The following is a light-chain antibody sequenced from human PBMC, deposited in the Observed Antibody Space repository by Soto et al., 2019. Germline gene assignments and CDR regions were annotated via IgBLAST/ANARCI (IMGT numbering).Light chain of an antibody. CDR2: EGS. J-gene: IGLJ2*01. V-gene: IGLV2-23*01. CDR3: SSYAGAVV. CDR1: SSDVGSYNL. Sequence: QSALTQPASVSGSPGQSITISCTGTSSDVGSYNLVSWYQHHPGKAPKLMIYEGSNRPSGVSNRFSGSKSGNTASLTISGLQAEDEADYYGSSYAGAVVFGGGTKLTVL.